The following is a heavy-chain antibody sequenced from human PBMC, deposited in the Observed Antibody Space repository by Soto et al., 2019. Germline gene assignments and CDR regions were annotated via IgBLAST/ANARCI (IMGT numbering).Heavy chain of an antibody. J-gene: IGHJ4*02. CDR3: ARVRVEYYYDSSGYDY. D-gene: IGHD3-22*01. CDR1: GSTFTSYA. Sequence: ASVKVSCKASGSTFTSYAMHWVRQAPGQRLEWMGWINAGNGNTKYSQKFQGRVTITRDTSASTAYMELSSLRSEDTAVYYCARVRVEYYYDSSGYDYWGQGTLVTVSS. CDR2: INAGNGNT. V-gene: IGHV1-3*01.